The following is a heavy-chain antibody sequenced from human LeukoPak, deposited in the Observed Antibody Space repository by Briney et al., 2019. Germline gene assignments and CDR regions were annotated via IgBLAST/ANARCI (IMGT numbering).Heavy chain of an antibody. D-gene: IGHD4-11*01. Sequence: GGSLRFSCAASGFTFSSYWMHWVRQAPGKGLVWVSRINSDGSSTNYADSVKGRFTISRDNAKNTLYLQMNSLRAEDTAVYYCASFRNYVGDYWGQGTLVTVSS. V-gene: IGHV3-74*01. CDR2: INSDGSST. J-gene: IGHJ4*02. CDR1: GFTFSSYW. CDR3: ASFRNYVGDY.